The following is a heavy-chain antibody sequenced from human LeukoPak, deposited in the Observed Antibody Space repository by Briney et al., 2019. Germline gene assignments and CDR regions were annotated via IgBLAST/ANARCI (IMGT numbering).Heavy chain of an antibody. D-gene: IGHD3-10*01. Sequence: GASVKVSCKASGYTFTNSYMHWVRQAPGQGLEWVGWINLNNGGTNHAQKFQGRVTMTSDTSIRTAYMEVNSPRFDDTAVYYCARTAGGSGRWGDNWFDPWGQGTLVTASS. CDR2: INLNNGGT. CDR3: ARTAGGSGRWGDNWFDP. J-gene: IGHJ5*02. V-gene: IGHV1-2*02. CDR1: GYTFTNSY.